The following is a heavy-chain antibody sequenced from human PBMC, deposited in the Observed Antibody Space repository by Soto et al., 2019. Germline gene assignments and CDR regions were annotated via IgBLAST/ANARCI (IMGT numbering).Heavy chain of an antibody. Sequence: GGSLRLSCAASGFTFNTYAMHWVRQAPGKGLEWLAVISYDGNSKYYADSVKGRFTISRDNSKNTLDLQMNSLRAEDTAVYYCASVRAPEIAVRPVDSWGQGTLGTVSP. CDR1: GFTFNTYA. V-gene: IGHV3-30-3*01. J-gene: IGHJ4*02. CDR3: ASVRAPEIAVRPVDS. CDR2: ISYDGNSK. D-gene: IGHD6-13*01.